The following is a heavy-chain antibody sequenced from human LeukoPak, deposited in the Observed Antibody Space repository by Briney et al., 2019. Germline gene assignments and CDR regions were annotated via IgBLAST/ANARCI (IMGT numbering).Heavy chain of an antibody. V-gene: IGHV3-20*04. CDR2: INWNGGST. CDR3: ARAGGSGSYGRLLGVLGETYMDV. CDR1: GFTFDDYG. J-gene: IGHJ6*03. Sequence: PGGSLRLSCAASGFTFDDYGMSWVRQAPGKGLEWVSGINWNGGSTGYADSVKGRFTISRDNAENSLYLQMNSLRAEDTALYYCARAGGSGSYGRLLGVLGETYMDVWGKGTTVTVSS. D-gene: IGHD3-10*01.